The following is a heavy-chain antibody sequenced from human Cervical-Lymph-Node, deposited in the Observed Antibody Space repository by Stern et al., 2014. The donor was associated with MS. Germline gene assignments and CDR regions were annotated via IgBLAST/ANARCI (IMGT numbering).Heavy chain of an antibody. D-gene: IGHD1-26*01. CDR1: GFTFSSYG. J-gene: IGHJ5*01. V-gene: IGHV3-30*18. Sequence: VHLVESGGGVVHPGRSLRLSCAASGFTFSSYGFHWVRQAPGKGLEWVAYADSVKGRFTISRDKSKNTLYLQMNSLRAEDTALYFCAKDKYSGSYPLGLDSWGQGTLVTVSS. CDR3: AKDKYSGSYPLGLDS.